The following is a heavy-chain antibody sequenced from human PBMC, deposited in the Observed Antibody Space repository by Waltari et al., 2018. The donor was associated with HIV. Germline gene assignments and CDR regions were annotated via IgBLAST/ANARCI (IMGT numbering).Heavy chain of an antibody. CDR3: ARDRSQYYGMDV. CDR2: IYSGGST. CDR1: GFSVSGNY. Sequence: EVHVVESGGGLIQPGGSLRLSCVALGFSVSGNYMTWVRQAPGKGLEWVSVIYSGGSTYYADSVKGRFTISRDSAKNTVYLQMNSLRVEDTAKYHCARDRSQYYGMDVWGQGTDVTVSS. D-gene: IGHD4-4*01. V-gene: IGHV3-53*01. J-gene: IGHJ6*02.